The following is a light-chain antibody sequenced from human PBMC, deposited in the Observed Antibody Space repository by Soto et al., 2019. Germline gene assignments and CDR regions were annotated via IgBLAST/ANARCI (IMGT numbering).Light chain of an antibody. CDR3: QQSNNYFT. J-gene: IGKJ3*01. Sequence: IQLTQSPSSLSASVGDRVTITCRASQGLNTNLAWYQQKPGKAPNLLIYGASTLQKGVPSRFSGNGSGTVFTLTISSLQPEDLATYYCQQSNNYFTFGPGTKGDI. CDR1: QGLNTN. CDR2: GAS. V-gene: IGKV1-9*01.